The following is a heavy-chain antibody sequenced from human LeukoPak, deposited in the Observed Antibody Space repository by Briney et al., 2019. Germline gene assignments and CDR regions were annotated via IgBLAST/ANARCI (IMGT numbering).Heavy chain of an antibody. CDR2: MCYSGST. CDR3: ARRVVESAVITERNWFDP. J-gene: IGHJ5*02. D-gene: IGHD4-11*01. Sequence: SETLSLTCTVAGDSISSYCWSWVRQPPGKGLEWIGSMCYSGSTNYNPSLKSRVTISIDTSKNQFSLKLSSVTAADTAVYYCARRVVESAVITERNWFDPWGRGGLVTVSS. CDR1: GDSISSYC. V-gene: IGHV4-59*08.